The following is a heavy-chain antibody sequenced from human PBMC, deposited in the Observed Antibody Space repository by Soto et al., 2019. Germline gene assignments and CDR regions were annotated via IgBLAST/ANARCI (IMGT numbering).Heavy chain of an antibody. CDR2: ISSSGSTI. V-gene: IGHV3-11*01. CDR1: GFTFSDYY. Sequence: GGSLRLSCAASGFTFSDYYMSWIRQAPGKGLEWVSYISSSGSTIYYADSVKGRFTISRDNAKNSLYLQTNSLRADDTAVYYCARFLPSARGVFHYWGQGTLVTVSS. CDR3: ARFLPSARGVFHY. D-gene: IGHD6-6*01. J-gene: IGHJ4*02.